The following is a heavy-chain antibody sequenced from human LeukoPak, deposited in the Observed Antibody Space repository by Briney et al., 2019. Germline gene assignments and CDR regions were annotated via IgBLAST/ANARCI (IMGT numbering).Heavy chain of an antibody. CDR2: IYTSGST. V-gene: IGHV4-61*02. Sequence: SETLSLTCTVSGGSISSGSYYWSWIRQPAGKGLEWIGRIYTSGSTNYNPSLKSRVTISVDTSKNQFSLKLSSVTAADTAVYYCASADNYYYYMDVWGKGTTVTISS. CDR3: ASADNYYYYMDV. D-gene: IGHD3-9*01. CDR1: GGSISSGSYY. J-gene: IGHJ6*03.